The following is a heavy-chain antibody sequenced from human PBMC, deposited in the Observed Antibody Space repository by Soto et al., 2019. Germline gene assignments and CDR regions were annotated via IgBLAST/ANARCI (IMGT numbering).Heavy chain of an antibody. CDR2: ISTYNGNT. J-gene: IGHJ4*02. CDR1: GYTFTNYA. V-gene: IGHV1-18*01. D-gene: IGHD1-26*01. CDR3: ARGWEMDY. Sequence: QVELVQSGAEVKKPGASVKVSCKASGYTFTNYAISWMRQAPGQGLEWMAWISTYNGNTNYTQKVQGRVTVTTDTSTSTAYMELRSLISDDTAIYYCARGWEMDYWGQGTLVTVS.